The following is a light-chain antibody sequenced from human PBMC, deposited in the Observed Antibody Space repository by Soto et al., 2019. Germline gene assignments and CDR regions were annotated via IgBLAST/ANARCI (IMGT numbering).Light chain of an antibody. CDR2: EGS. V-gene: IGLV2-23*01. CDR1: RSEVGSYNF. Sequence: QSALTQPASVSGSPGQSLTISCTGSRSEVGSYNFVSWHQQHPGKAPKLMIYEGSKRPSGVSNRFFGSKSGNTASLTISGLQAEDEADYYCCSYAGSSTWVFGGGTKVTVL. CDR3: CSYAGSSTWV. J-gene: IGLJ3*02.